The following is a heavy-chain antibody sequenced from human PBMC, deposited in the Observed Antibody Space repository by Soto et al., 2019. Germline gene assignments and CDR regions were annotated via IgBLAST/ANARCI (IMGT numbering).Heavy chain of an antibody. J-gene: IGHJ4*02. CDR2: IGPYKGGT. V-gene: IGHV1-18*04. D-gene: IGHD3-9*01. CDR1: GYSFVSHV. Sequence: QIQLVQSGPEVKKPGASVRLSCKASGYSFVSHVISWVRQATGQGLEWMAWIGPYKGGTKYAQRLPGRVTVTTDTHTSSVYMELRNLGPYDTAVYYCARDVHHWLEYATGGFDYCGQGTLVAVAS. CDR3: ARDVHHWLEYATGGFDY.